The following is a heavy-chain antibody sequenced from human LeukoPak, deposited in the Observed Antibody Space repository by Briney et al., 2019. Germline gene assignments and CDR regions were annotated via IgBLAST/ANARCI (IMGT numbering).Heavy chain of an antibody. Sequence: SGGSLRLSCAASGFTFSSYGMHWVRQAPGKGLEWVAVISYDGSNKYYADSVKGRFTISRDNSKNTLYLQMNSLRAEDTAVYYCAKDGGLPYNWFDPWGKGTTVTVSS. V-gene: IGHV3-30*18. CDR2: ISYDGSNK. J-gene: IGHJ5*01. CDR1: GFTFSSYG. CDR3: AKDGGLPYNWFDP. D-gene: IGHD5-12*01.